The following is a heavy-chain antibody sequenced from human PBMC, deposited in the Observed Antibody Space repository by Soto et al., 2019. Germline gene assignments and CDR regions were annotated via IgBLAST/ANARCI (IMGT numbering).Heavy chain of an antibody. J-gene: IGHJ4*02. CDR2: IYYSGST. D-gene: IGHD2-15*01. CDR1: GGSISSGGYY. Sequence: SETLSLTCTVSGGSISSGGYYWSWIRQHPGKGLEWIGYIYYSGSTYYNTSLKSRVTISVDTSKNQFSLKLSSVTAADTAVYYCASLGPGYCSGGSCYGGDYWGQGTLVTVSS. CDR3: ASLGPGYCSGGSCYGGDY. V-gene: IGHV4-31*03.